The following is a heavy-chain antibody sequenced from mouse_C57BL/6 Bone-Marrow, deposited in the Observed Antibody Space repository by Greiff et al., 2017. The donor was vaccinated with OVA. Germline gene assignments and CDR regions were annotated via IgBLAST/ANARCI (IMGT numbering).Heavy chain of an antibody. CDR1: GFSLTSYA. J-gene: IGHJ2*01. D-gene: IGHD1-1*01. CDR2: IWTGGGT. Sequence: VKLMESGPGLVAPSQSLSITCTVSGFSLTSYAISWVRQPPGKGLEWLGVIWTGGGTNYNSALKSRLSISKDNSKSQVFLKMNSLQTDDTARYYCARNLYGSSYVGYFDYWGQGTTRTVSS. V-gene: IGHV2-9-1*01. CDR3: ARNLYGSSYVGYFDY.